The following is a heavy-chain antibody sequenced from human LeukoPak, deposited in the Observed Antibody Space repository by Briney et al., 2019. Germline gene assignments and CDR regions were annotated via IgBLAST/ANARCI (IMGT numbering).Heavy chain of an antibody. CDR2: ISGSGLSGSGDST. V-gene: IGHV3-23*01. D-gene: IGHD2-2*01. J-gene: IGHJ4*02. Sequence: GGSLRLSCAASAFTFSSYGMSWVRQAPGKGLEWVSAISGSGLSGSGDSTYYADSVKGRFTISRDNSKNTLYLQMNSLRAEDTAVYYCAKDRSGCSTNCHRPAGHLDYWGQGALVTVSS. CDR3: AKDRSGCSTNCHRPAGHLDY. CDR1: AFTFSSYG.